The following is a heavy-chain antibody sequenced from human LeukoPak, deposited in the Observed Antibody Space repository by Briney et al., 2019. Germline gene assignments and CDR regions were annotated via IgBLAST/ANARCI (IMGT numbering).Heavy chain of an antibody. CDR2: ISSSGSTI. Sequence: GGSLRLSCAASGFTFSDYYMSWLRQAPGKGLEWVSYISSSGSTIYYADSVKGRFTISRDNAKNSLYLQMNSLRAEDTAVYYCARGARYCSGGSCYYYYYMDVWGKGTTVTVSS. J-gene: IGHJ6*03. CDR3: ARGARYCSGGSCYYYYYMDV. V-gene: IGHV3-11*04. D-gene: IGHD2-15*01. CDR1: GFTFSDYY.